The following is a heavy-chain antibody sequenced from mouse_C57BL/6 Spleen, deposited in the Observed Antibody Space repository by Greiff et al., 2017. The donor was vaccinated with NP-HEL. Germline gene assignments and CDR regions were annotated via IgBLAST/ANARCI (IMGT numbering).Heavy chain of an antibody. D-gene: IGHD2-2*01. V-gene: IGHV1-9*01. CDR3: ARRSSYGYDGGAWFAY. CDR2: ILPGSGST. J-gene: IGHJ3*01. CDR1: GYTFTGYW. Sequence: QVQLQQSGAELMKPGASVKLSCKATGYTFTGYWIEWVKQRPGHGLEWIGEILPGSGSTNYNEKVKGKATFTADTSSNTAYMQLSSLTTEDSAIYYCARRSSYGYDGGAWFAYWGQGTLVTVSA.